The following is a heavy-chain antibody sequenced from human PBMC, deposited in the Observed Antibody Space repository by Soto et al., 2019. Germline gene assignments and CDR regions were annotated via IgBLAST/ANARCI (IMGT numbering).Heavy chain of an antibody. CDR3: ARAPMVLSRSYFDS. V-gene: IGHV4-59*01. D-gene: IGHD2-8*01. Sequence: SDTLSLTCTFSGFSISNYDGSWIRQPPGKGLEWIGYISYSGNTNYNPSLKSRVSISVDTSKNQLSLNLTSVTAADTAVYYCARAPMVLSRSYFDSWGQGTPVTVSS. CDR1: GFSISNYD. CDR2: ISYSGNT. J-gene: IGHJ4*02.